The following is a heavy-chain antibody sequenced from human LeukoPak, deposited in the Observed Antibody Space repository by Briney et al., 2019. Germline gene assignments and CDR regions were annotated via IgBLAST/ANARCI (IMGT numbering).Heavy chain of an antibody. D-gene: IGHD2-15*01. V-gene: IGHV3-30*18. CDR2: ISYDGSNK. J-gene: IGHJ4*02. CDR1: GFTFSSYG. CDR3: AKDSASTLGDY. Sequence: GGSLRLSCAASGFTFSSYGMHWVRQAPGKGLEWVAVISYDGSNKYYADSVKGRFTISRDNSKNTLYLQMNSLRAEDTAVYYCAKDSASTLGDYWSQGTLVTVSS.